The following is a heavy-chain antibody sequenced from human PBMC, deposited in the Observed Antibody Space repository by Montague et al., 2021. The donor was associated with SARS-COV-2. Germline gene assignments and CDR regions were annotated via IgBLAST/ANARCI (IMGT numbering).Heavy chain of an antibody. Sequence: SLSLSCAASGFTFSSYEMNWVRQAPGKGLEWVSYISSSGSSIYYADSVKGRFTISRDNAKNSLYLQMNSLRAEDTAVYYCAREGYNDSSGYPLSYWGQGTLVTVSS. CDR2: ISSSGSSI. CDR1: GFTFSSYE. V-gene: IGHV3-48*03. J-gene: IGHJ4*02. D-gene: IGHD3-22*01. CDR3: AREGYNDSSGYPLSY.